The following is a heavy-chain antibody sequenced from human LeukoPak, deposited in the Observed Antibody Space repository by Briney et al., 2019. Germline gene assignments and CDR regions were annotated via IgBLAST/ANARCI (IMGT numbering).Heavy chain of an antibody. CDR1: GFTFSSYG. D-gene: IGHD6-13*01. CDR2: IWYDGSNK. V-gene: IGHV3-33*01. Sequence: PGGSLRLSCAASGFTFSSYGMHWVRQAPGKGLEWVAVIWYDGSNKYYADSVKGRFTISRDNSKNTLYLQMNSLRAEDTAVYYCARDSSSWYGVDWFDPWGQGTLVTVSS. J-gene: IGHJ5*02. CDR3: ARDSSSWYGVDWFDP.